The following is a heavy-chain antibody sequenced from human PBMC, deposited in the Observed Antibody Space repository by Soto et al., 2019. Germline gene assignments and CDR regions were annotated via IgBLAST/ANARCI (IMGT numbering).Heavy chain of an antibody. Sequence: PGGSLRLSCAVSGVTLSNVWLNWVRQAPGKGPEWVGRIKSKTDGGTVEYAAPVKDRFTISRDDSENTLYLQMNSLKTEDTAVYYCSHGYYQYFESWGQGP. CDR2: IKSKTDGGTV. V-gene: IGHV3-15*07. D-gene: IGHD5-18*01. J-gene: IGHJ4*02. CDR3: SHGYYQYFES. CDR1: GVTLSNVW.